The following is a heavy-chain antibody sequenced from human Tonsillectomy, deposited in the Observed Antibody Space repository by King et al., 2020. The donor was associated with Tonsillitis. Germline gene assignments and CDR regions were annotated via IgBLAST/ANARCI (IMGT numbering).Heavy chain of an antibody. CDR3: ARPRVPSPSYYFDY. CDR2: INTNTGNP. V-gene: IGHV7-4-1*02. Sequence: VQLVESGSELKKPGASVKVSCKASGYTFTRYAINWVRQAPGQGLEWMGWINTNTGNPTYAQGFTGRFVFSLDTSVSTSYLQIRSLKTEDTAVYYCARPRVPSPSYYFDYWGQGTLVTVSS. CDR1: GYTFTRYA. D-gene: IGHD2-2*01. J-gene: IGHJ4*02.